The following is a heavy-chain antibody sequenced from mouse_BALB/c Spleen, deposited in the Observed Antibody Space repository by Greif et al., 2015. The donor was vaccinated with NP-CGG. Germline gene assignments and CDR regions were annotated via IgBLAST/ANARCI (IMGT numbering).Heavy chain of an antibody. Sequence: EVKVVESGGGLVQPGGSMKLSCVASGFTFSSYWMSWVRQSPEKGLEWVAEIRLKSDNYATHYAESVKGKFTISRDDSKSRLYLQMNSLRAEDTGIYYCTTVVATRDYWGQGTTLTVSS. D-gene: IGHD1-1*01. CDR1: GFTFSSYW. V-gene: IGHV6-6*02. J-gene: IGHJ2*01. CDR3: TTVVATRDY. CDR2: IRLKSDNYAT.